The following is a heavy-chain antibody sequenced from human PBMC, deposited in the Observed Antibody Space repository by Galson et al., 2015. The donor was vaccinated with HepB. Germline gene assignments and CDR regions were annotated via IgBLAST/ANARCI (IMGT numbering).Heavy chain of an antibody. J-gene: IGHJ4*02. D-gene: IGHD1-26*01. Sequence: SLRLSCAASGFTFSNYGMHWVRQATGKGLEWVSTIGTAGDTYYPGSVKGRFTISRENAKNSLYLQMNSLRVGDTAVYYCARMGRGGSYSYWGQGTLVTVSS. CDR2: IGTAGDT. CDR3: ARMGRGGSYSY. CDR1: GFTFSNYG. V-gene: IGHV3-13*01.